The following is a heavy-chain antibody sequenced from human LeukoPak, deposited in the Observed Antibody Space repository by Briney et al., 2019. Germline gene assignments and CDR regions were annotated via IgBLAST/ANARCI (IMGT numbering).Heavy chain of an antibody. Sequence: GGSLRLSCAASGFTVNSNYMSWVRQDPGKGLEWVSLIYSGGGTYYADSVKGRFTFSRDNSKNTLYLQMNSLRGEDTAVYYCAKSGVGATYYYYYPDVWGKGTTVTVSS. CDR1: GFTVNSNY. CDR2: IYSGGGT. CDR3: AKSGVGATYYYYYPDV. V-gene: IGHV3-66*02. J-gene: IGHJ6*03. D-gene: IGHD1-26*01.